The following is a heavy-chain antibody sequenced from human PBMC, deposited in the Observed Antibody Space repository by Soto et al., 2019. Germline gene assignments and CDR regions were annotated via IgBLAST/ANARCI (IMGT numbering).Heavy chain of an antibody. CDR2: IYTSGST. Sequence: LSLTCTVSGGSISSYYWSWIRQPAGKGLEWIGRIYTSGSTNYNPSLKSRVTMSVDTSKNQFSLKLSSVTAADTAVYYCARDGGGELQPTPFDYWGQGTLVTVSS. V-gene: IGHV4-4*07. CDR3: ARDGGGELQPTPFDY. J-gene: IGHJ4*02. CDR1: GGSISSYY. D-gene: IGHD1-26*01.